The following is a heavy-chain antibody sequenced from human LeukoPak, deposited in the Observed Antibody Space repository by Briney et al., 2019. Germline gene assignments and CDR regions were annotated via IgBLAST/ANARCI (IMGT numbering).Heavy chain of an antibody. Sequence: PGGSLRLSCAASGFTFSSYAMSWVRQAPGEGLEWVSAISGRGGSTYYADSVKGRFTISRDNSKNTLYLQMNSLRAEDTAVYYCANLISSSWYYFDYWGQGTLVTVSS. CDR3: ANLISSSWYYFDY. CDR1: GFTFSSYA. D-gene: IGHD6-13*01. V-gene: IGHV3-23*01. J-gene: IGHJ4*02. CDR2: ISGRGGST.